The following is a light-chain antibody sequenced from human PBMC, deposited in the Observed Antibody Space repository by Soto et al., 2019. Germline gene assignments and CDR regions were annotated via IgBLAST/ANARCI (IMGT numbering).Light chain of an antibody. J-gene: IGLJ1*01. CDR1: SSDVGGYPL. CDR2: EGS. Sequence: QSVLTQPASVSGSPGQSITISCTGTSSDVGGYPLVSWYQQHPGKAPKLMIYEGSKRPSGVSNRFSASKSGYTVSLTISGLQAEDEADYYCTSFSSSTSLYVFGTGTKVTVL. V-gene: IGLV2-14*02. CDR3: TSFSSSTSLYV.